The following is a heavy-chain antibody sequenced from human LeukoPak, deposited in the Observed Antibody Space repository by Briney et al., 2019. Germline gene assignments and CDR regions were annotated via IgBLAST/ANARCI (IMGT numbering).Heavy chain of an antibody. CDR1: GGSISSSNW. D-gene: IGHD3-10*01. CDR3: ARGPMRGWFDP. V-gene: IGHV4-4*02. CDR2: IYHSGST. J-gene: IGHJ5*02. Sequence: SETLSLTCAVSGGSISSSNWWSWVRQPPGKGLEWIGEIYHSGSTNYNPSLKSRVTISRDTSKNQFSLNLNSVTAADTAVYYCARGPMRGWFDPWGQGTLVTVSS.